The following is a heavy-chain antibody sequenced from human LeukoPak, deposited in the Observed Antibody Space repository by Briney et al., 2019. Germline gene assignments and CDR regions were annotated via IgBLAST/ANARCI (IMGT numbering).Heavy chain of an antibody. V-gene: IGHV3-48*03. Sequence: QPGGSLRLSCAASGFTFSSYAMSWVRQAPGKGLEWVSYISTSGSPTYYADSVKGRFTISRDNAKNSLYLQMNSLRAEDTAVYYCGRDGPPDYWGQGTLVTVSS. J-gene: IGHJ4*02. CDR1: GFTFSSYA. CDR3: GRDGPPDY. CDR2: ISTSGSPT.